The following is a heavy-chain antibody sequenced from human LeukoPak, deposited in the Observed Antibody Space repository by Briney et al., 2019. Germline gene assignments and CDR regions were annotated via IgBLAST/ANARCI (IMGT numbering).Heavy chain of an antibody. CDR3: AKEGLITETGYSSGWYGGPGYFDL. Sequence: GGSLRLSCAASGFTFSSYSMNWVRQAPGKGLEWVSSISSSSSYIYYADSVKGRFTISRDNAKNSLYLQMNSLGAEDTAVYYCAKEGLITETGYSSGWYGGPGYFDLWGRGTLVTVSS. CDR2: ISSSSSYI. D-gene: IGHD6-19*01. CDR1: GFTFSSYS. V-gene: IGHV3-21*01. J-gene: IGHJ2*01.